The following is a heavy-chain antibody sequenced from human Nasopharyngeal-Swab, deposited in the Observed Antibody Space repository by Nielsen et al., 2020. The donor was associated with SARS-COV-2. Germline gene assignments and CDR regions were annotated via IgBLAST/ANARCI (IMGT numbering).Heavy chain of an antibody. Sequence: GESLKISCAAFGFTFNNYNFNWVRQAPGKGLEWVGRIKSKTDGGTTDYAAPVKGRFTISRDDSKNTLYLQMNSLKTEDTAVYYCTTDSAQNWGQGTLVTVSS. CDR3: TTDSAQN. CDR2: IKSKTDGGTT. CDR1: GFTFNNYN. D-gene: IGHD1-26*01. J-gene: IGHJ4*02. V-gene: IGHV3-15*01.